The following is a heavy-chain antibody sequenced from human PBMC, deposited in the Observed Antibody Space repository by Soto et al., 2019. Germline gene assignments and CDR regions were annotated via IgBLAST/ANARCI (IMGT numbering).Heavy chain of an antibody. CDR3: AAGDCTDCLNGVCSCFYNDDMDF. Sequence: SVKTSCKAPGYSFTDYLIHWVRQAPAQGLEWVGRINPRRGGTRTAHKFQGWVSIATDTSIRTGSIVLTRPTSDPTAIYYGAAGDCTDCLNGVCSCFYNDDMDFLGQGTRVIGSS. V-gene: IGHV1-2*04. CDR2: INPRRGGT. CDR1: GYSFTDYL. J-gene: IGHJ6*02. D-gene: IGHD2-8*01.